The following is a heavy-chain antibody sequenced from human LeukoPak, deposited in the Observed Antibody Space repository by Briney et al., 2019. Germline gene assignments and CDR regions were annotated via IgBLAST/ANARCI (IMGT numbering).Heavy chain of an antibody. Sequence: SETLSLTCAVYGGSFSGYYWSWIRQPPGKGLEWIGEINHSGSTNYNPSLKSRVTISVDTSKNQFSLKLSSVTAADTAVYYCARGAPHIRDTAMATEYNWFDPWGQGTLVTVSS. D-gene: IGHD5-18*01. J-gene: IGHJ5*02. CDR2: INHSGST. V-gene: IGHV4-34*01. CDR1: GGSFSGYY. CDR3: ARGAPHIRDTAMATEYNWFDP.